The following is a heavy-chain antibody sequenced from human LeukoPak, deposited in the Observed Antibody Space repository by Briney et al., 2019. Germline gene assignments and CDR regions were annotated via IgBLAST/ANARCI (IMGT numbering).Heavy chain of an antibody. J-gene: IGHJ6*02. V-gene: IGHV3-7*01. CDR1: GFIFRSHW. Sequence: GGSLRLFCAASGFIFRSHWMTWVRQAPGQGLEWVANIKTDGSEKFYMDALKGRFTISRDNAKSTMYLQMNNLKVEDTAVYYCVRFRRDYYYGLDVWGQGTTVTVSS. CDR3: VRFRRDYYYGLDV. CDR2: IKTDGSEK.